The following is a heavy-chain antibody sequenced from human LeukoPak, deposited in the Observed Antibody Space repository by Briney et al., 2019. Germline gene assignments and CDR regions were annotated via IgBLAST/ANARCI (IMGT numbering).Heavy chain of an antibody. Sequence: GGSLRLSCIASGFSFSGHWMHWARQLPGKGLVSVPRISPTGSTTSYADSVKGRFTVSRDNAKNTLYLQVNNLRAEDTAVYYCARGPNSNWSGLDFWGQGTLLTVSS. J-gene: IGHJ4*02. D-gene: IGHD6-6*01. V-gene: IGHV3-74*01. CDR3: ARGPNSNWSGLDF. CDR2: ISPTGSTT. CDR1: GFSFSGHW.